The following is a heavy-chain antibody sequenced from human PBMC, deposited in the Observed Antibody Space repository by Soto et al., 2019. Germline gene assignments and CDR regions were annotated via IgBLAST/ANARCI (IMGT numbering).Heavy chain of an antibody. Sequence: HPGGSLRLSCAASGFTFSSYGMHWVRQAPGKGLEWVAVISYDGSNKYYADSVKGRFTISRDNSKNTLYLQMNSLRAEDTAVYYCARAGLVGAYPSYYYGMDVWGQGTTVTVSS. J-gene: IGHJ6*02. D-gene: IGHD1-26*01. CDR1: GFTFSSYG. CDR2: ISYDGSNK. V-gene: IGHV3-30*03. CDR3: ARAGLVGAYPSYYYGMDV.